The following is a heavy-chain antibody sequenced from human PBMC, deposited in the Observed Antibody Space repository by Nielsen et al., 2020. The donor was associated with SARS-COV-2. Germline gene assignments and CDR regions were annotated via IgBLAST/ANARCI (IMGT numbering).Heavy chain of an antibody. J-gene: IGHJ4*02. CDR2: IWYDGSNK. Sequence: GGSLRLSCAASGFTFSSYGMHWVRQAPGKWLEWVAVIWYDGSNKYYADSVKGRFTISRDNSKNTLYLQMNSLRAEDTAVYYCAREAVAGPDYWGQGTLVTVSS. CDR1: GFTFSSYG. V-gene: IGHV3-33*01. CDR3: AREAVAGPDY. D-gene: IGHD6-19*01.